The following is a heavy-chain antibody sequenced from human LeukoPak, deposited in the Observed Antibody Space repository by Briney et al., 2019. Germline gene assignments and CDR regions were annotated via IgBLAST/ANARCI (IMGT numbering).Heavy chain of an antibody. CDR2: IYYSGST. D-gene: IGHD3-22*01. Sequence: SETLSLTCTVSGGSISRSSYYWGWMRRPPGKGLEWIGSIYYSGSTYYNPSLKSRVTISVDTSKNQFSLKLSSVTAADTAVYYCARAGSDYDSSGYYPPDAFDIWGQGTMVTVSS. J-gene: IGHJ3*02. CDR1: GGSISRSSYY. CDR3: ARAGSDYDSSGYYPPDAFDI. V-gene: IGHV4-39*07.